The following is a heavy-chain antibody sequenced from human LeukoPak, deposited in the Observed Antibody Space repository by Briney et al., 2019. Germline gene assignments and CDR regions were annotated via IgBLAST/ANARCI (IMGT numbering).Heavy chain of an antibody. CDR1: GGSISSYY. V-gene: IGHV4-59*12. Sequence: SETLSLTCTVSGGSISSYYWSWIRQPPGKGLEWIGYIYYSGSTYYNPSLKSRVTISVDTSKNQFSLKLSSVTAADTAVYYCARGFRFVYEAFDIWGQGAMVTVSS. CDR3: ARGFRFVYEAFDI. J-gene: IGHJ3*02. D-gene: IGHD5/OR15-5a*01. CDR2: IYYSGST.